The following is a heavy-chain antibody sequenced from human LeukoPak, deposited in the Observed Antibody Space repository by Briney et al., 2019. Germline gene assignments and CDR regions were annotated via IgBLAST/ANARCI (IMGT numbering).Heavy chain of an antibody. CDR3: ARATAWRRAFDY. V-gene: IGHV4-59*01. CDR1: GPSFSGYY. Sequence: SETLSLACAVYGPSFSGYYWSWIRQPPGKGLEWIGYVYYSGSPNYNRSLKSRLPISENTSKTQFSLKRNSVTAADTAVYYCARATAWRRAFDYWGQGTLVTVSS. CDR2: VYYSGSP. J-gene: IGHJ4*02. D-gene: IGHD5-24*01.